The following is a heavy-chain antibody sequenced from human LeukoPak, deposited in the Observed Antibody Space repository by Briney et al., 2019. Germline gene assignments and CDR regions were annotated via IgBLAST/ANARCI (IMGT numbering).Heavy chain of an antibody. Sequence: GGSLRLSCAASGFTFSSYEMNWVRQAPGKGLEWVSYIRTAGSTIYYADSVKGRFTISRDDANNSLYLQMNSLRAEDTAVYYCVRGGCCGSTICYSLNAFDIWGQGTTVTVSS. CDR3: VRGGCCGSTICYSLNAFDI. CDR2: IRTAGSTI. D-gene: IGHD2-2*01. J-gene: IGHJ3*02. CDR1: GFTFSSYE. V-gene: IGHV3-48*03.